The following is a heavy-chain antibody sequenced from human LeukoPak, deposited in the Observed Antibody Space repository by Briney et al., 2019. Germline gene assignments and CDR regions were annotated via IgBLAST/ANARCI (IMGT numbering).Heavy chain of an antibody. Sequence: SETLSLTCTVSGGSISSYYWSWIRQPAGKGLEWIGRIYTSGSTNYNPSLKSRVTMSVDTSKNQFSLKLSSVTAVDTAVYYCARYGCSGGSCYVDYWGQGTLVTVSS. V-gene: IGHV4-4*07. CDR1: GGSISSYY. CDR3: ARYGCSGGSCYVDY. CDR2: IYTSGST. D-gene: IGHD2-15*01. J-gene: IGHJ4*02.